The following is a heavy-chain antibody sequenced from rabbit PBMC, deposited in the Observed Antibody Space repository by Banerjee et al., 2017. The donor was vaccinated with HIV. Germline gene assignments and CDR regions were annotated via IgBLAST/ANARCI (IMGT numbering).Heavy chain of an antibody. CDR3: ARDGFGTGPDYDL. D-gene: IGHD7-1*01. CDR2: IYAGGSGST. Sequence: QEQLEESGGDLVKPEGSLTLTCTASGFSFSSSYWICWVRQAPGKGLEWIACIYAGGSGSTYYASWAKGRFTISKTSSTTVTLQMTSLTAADTATYFCARDGFGTGPDYDLWGPGTLVTVS. CDR1: GFSFSSSYW. J-gene: IGHJ4*01. V-gene: IGHV1S45*01.